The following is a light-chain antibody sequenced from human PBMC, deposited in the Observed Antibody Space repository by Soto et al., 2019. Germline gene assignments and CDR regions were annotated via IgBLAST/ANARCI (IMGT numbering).Light chain of an antibody. Sequence: QSALTQPAFVSGSPGQSITLSCTGTSSDVGSYDLVSWYQQHPGKAPKLMIFQVNKRPSGVSNRFSGSKSGNTAALTISGLQAEDEADYYCCSYAGSSTVFGGGTKLTVL. V-gene: IGLV2-23*02. CDR3: CSYAGSSTV. J-gene: IGLJ3*02. CDR2: QVN. CDR1: SSDVGSYDL.